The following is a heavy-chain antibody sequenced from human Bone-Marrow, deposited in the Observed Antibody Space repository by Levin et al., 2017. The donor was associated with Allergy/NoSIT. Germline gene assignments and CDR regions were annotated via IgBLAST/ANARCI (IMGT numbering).Heavy chain of an antibody. D-gene: IGHD3-3*01. Sequence: SQTLSLTCTVSGGSISRSTYFWSWIRQLPGKGLEWIGYVSYSGITFYNQSLKSRVTISGDTSKNLFSLNLSSVTAADTAVYYCARGITVFGVVLAVNDAFDIWGQGTMVTVSS. CDR3: ARGITVFGVVLAVNDAFDI. CDR1: GGSISRSTYF. V-gene: IGHV4-31*03. J-gene: IGHJ3*02. CDR2: VSYSGIT.